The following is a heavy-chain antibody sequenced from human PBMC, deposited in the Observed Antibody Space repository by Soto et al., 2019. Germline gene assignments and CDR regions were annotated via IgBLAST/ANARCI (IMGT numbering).Heavy chain of an antibody. CDR1: GFTFSDYG. V-gene: IGHV3-33*06. CDR2: IWYDGSNR. D-gene: IGHD3-10*01. CDR3: AKDLNYYASRIYPHGMDV. J-gene: IGHJ6*02. Sequence: VQLVESGGGVVQPGRSLRLSCAASGFTFSDYGMHWVRQAPGKGLEWVAVIWYDGSNRYYADSVNGRFTISRDNSKNTVYLRMNSPRAEDTAVSYCAKDLNYYASRIYPHGMDVWGQGTTVIVSS.